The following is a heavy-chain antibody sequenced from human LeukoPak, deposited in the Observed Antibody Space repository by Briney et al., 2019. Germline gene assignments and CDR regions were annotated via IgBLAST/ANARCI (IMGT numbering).Heavy chain of an antibody. Sequence: APVKVSCKASGGTFSSYAISWVRQAPGQGLEWMGGIIPIFGTANYAQKFQGRVTITADESTSTAYMELSSLRSEDTAVYYCARDFEHYGDYKMGYWGQGTLVTVSS. CDR1: GGTFSSYA. J-gene: IGHJ4*02. D-gene: IGHD4-17*01. CDR3: ARDFEHYGDYKMGY. V-gene: IGHV1-69*13. CDR2: IIPIFGTA.